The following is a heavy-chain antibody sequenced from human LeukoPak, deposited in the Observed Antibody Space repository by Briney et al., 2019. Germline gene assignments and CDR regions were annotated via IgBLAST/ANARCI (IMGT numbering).Heavy chain of an antibody. CDR3: ARDVVGATLYYYYYMDV. CDR2: IYHSGST. J-gene: IGHJ6*03. CDR1: GGSISSSNW. D-gene: IGHD1-26*01. V-gene: IGHV4-4*02. Sequence: KSSETLSLTCAVSGGSISSSNWWSWVRQPPGKGLEWIAEIYHSGSTNYNPSLKSRVTISVDKSKNQFSLKLSSVTAADTAVYYCARDVVGATLYYYYYMDVWGKGTTVTVSS.